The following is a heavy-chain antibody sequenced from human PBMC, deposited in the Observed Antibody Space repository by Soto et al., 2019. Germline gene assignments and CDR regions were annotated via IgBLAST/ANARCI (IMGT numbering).Heavy chain of an antibody. J-gene: IGHJ4*02. Sequence: SETLSLTCLFSGGSISSGDYCWSWIRQPPGKGLEWIGYIYYSGSTYYNPSLKSRVSISVDTSKNQFSLKLSSVTAADTAVYYCARGIGGDYYFDYWGQGTLVTVSS. D-gene: IGHD4-17*01. CDR3: ARGIGGDYYFDY. CDR2: IYYSGST. V-gene: IGHV4-30-4*01. CDR1: GGSISSGDYC.